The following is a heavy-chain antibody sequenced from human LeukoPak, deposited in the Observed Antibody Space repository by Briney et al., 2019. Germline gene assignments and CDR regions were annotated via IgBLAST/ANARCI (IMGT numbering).Heavy chain of an antibody. J-gene: IGHJ4*02. CDR2: VYYSGNT. D-gene: IGHD6-19*01. CDR1: GGPIRNYY. V-gene: IGHV4-59*08. Sequence: SETLSLTCTVSGGPIRNYYWSWIRQPPGKGLEWIGYVYYSGNTNYNPSLKSRVTISVDTSKSQVSLKLSSVTAADTAVYYRARSRYSSGLIVGWGQGTLVTVSS. CDR3: ARSRYSSGLIVG.